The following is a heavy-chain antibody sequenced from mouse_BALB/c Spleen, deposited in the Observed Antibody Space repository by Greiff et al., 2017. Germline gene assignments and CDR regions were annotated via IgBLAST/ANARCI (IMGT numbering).Heavy chain of an antibody. V-gene: IGHV5-17*02. J-gene: IGHJ1*01. Sequence: EVQLVESGGGLVQPGGSRKLSCAASGFTFSSFGMHWVRQAPEKGLEWVAYISSGSSTIYYADTVKGRFTISRDNPKNTLFLQITSLRSEDTAMYYCARSPYWYFDVWGAGTTVTVSS. CDR3: ARSPYWYFDV. CDR2: ISSGSSTI. CDR1: GFTFSSFG.